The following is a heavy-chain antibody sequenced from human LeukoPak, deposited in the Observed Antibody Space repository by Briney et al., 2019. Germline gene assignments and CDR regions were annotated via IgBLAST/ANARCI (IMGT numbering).Heavy chain of an antibody. CDR3: ARVRGAHIAAGGHRRVIDY. CDR2: ISAYNGNT. Sequence: ASVKVSCKASGYTFTSYGISWVRQAPGQGLEWMGWISAYNGNTNYAQKLQGRVTMTTDTSTSTAYMELRSLRSDDTAVYYCARVRGAHIAAGGHRRVIDYWGQGTLVTVSS. CDR1: GYTFTSYG. V-gene: IGHV1-18*04. D-gene: IGHD6-13*01. J-gene: IGHJ4*02.